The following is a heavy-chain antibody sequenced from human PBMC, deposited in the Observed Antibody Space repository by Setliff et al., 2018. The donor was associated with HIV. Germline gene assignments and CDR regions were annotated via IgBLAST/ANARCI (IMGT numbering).Heavy chain of an antibody. Sequence: SETLSLTCSVSGGPISSSTYYWGWIRQPPGKGLEWIGDIFYTGNTYYNPSLKSRVAISVDTSENQFSLKLNSVTAADTAVYYCARRGRDGVLIVFATGFDPWGQGTLVTVSS. V-gene: IGHV4-39*01. CDR2: IFYTGNT. CDR1: GGPISSSTYY. J-gene: IGHJ5*02. CDR3: ARRGRDGVLIVFATGFDP. D-gene: IGHD2-8*01.